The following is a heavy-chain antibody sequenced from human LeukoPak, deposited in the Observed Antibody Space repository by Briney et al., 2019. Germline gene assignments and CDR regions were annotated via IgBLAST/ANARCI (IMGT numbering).Heavy chain of an antibody. J-gene: IGHJ4*02. Sequence: TSETLSLTCAVYGGSFSGYYWSWIRQPPGKGLEWIGEINHSGSTNYNPSLKSRVTISVDTSKNQFSLKLSSVTAADTAVYYCARDKGIAAAGLDYWGQGTLVTVSS. CDR2: INHSGST. V-gene: IGHV4-34*01. CDR1: GGSFSGYY. D-gene: IGHD6-13*01. CDR3: ARDKGIAAAGLDY.